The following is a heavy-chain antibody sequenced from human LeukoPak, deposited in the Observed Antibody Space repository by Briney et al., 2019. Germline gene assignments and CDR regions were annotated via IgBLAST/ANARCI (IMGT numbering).Heavy chain of an antibody. Sequence: GASVKVSCEASGYTFTSYYMHWVRQAPGQGLEWMGIINPSGGSTSYAQKFQGRVTMTRDTSTSTVYMELSSLRSEDTAVYYCARDPYGPRTGYYYYMDAWGKGTTVTVSS. CDR2: INPSGGST. J-gene: IGHJ6*03. V-gene: IGHV1-46*01. CDR3: ARDPYGPRTGYYYYMDA. D-gene: IGHD3-10*01. CDR1: GYTFTSYY.